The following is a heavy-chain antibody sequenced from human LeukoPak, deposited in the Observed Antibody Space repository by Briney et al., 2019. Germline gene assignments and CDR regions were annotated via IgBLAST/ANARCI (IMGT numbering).Heavy chain of an antibody. D-gene: IGHD6-19*01. CDR1: GFTFSSYG. Sequence: PGGSLRLSCAASGFTFSSYGMHWVRQAPGKGLEWVAVIWYDGSNKYYADSVKGRLTISRDNSKNTLYLQMNSLRAEDTAVYYCARGGVAGTFDYWGQGTLVTVPS. CDR2: IWYDGSNK. V-gene: IGHV3-33*01. CDR3: ARGGVAGTFDY. J-gene: IGHJ4*02.